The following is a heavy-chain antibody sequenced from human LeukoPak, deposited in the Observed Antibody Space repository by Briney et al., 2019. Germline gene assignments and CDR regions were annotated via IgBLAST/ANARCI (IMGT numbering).Heavy chain of an antibody. CDR2: IKQDGSEK. CDR1: GFTFSSYW. Sequence: PGGSLRLSCAASGFTFSSYWMSWVRQAPGKGLEWVANIKQDGSEKYYVDSVKGRFTISRDNAKNSLYLQMNSLRAEDTAVYYCARLTKRIPPRTVTFDYWGQGTLVTVSS. J-gene: IGHJ4*02. CDR3: ARLTKRIPPRTVTFDY. V-gene: IGHV3-7*01. D-gene: IGHD4-11*01.